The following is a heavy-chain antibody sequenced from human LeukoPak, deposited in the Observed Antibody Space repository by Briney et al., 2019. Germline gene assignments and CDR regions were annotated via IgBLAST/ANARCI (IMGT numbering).Heavy chain of an antibody. CDR2: ISSTGSAM. CDR3: ARLLWGQYYFDY. CDR1: GFTFSSYS. V-gene: IGHV3-48*04. D-gene: IGHD7-27*01. Sequence: GGSLRLSCAASGFTFSSYSMNWVRQAPGKGLEWVSSISSTGSAMYYADSVKGRFAISRDNAKNSLYLQMNSLRAGDTAVYYCARLLWGQYYFDYWGQGTLVTVSS. J-gene: IGHJ4*02.